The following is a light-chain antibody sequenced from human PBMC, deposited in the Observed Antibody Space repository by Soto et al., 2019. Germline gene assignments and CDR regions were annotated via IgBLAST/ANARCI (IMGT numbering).Light chain of an antibody. J-gene: IGLJ1*01. CDR3: CSYAGSSTYV. V-gene: IGLV2-23*01. Sequence: QSVLTQPASVSVSPGQSITISCTGTSSDVGSYNLVSWYQQHPGKAPKLMIYEGSKRPSGVSNRFSGSKSGNTASLTISGLQAEDEADYYCCSYAGSSTYVFRTGTKVTVL. CDR2: EGS. CDR1: SSDVGSYNL.